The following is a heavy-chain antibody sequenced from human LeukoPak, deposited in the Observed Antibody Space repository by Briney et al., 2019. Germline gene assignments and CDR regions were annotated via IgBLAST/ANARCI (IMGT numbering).Heavy chain of an antibody. CDR3: ARDGDYGRDYYYYMDV. Sequence: ASVKVSCKASGYTFISYDIHWVRQAPGQGLDYMGWMDPKSGHAGFTQKFQGRVTMTRDTSTSTVYMELSSLRSEDTAVYYCARDGDYGRDYYYYMDVWGKGTTVTVSS. CDR1: GYTFISYD. J-gene: IGHJ6*03. V-gene: IGHV1-8*01. D-gene: IGHD4-17*01. CDR2: MDPKSGHA.